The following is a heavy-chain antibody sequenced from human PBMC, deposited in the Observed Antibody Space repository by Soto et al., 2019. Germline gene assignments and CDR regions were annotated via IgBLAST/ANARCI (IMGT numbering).Heavy chain of an antibody. CDR3: ATPPTDFSAYYGMDG. Sequence: QVQLVESGGGVVQPGRSLRLSCAASGFTFSSYGMHWVRQAPGKGLEWVAVISYDGSNKYYADSVKGRFTISRDNSKNTLYLQMNSLRADDTAVYYCATPPTDFSAYYGMDGWGHGTPVTVSS. V-gene: IGHV3-30*03. J-gene: IGHJ6*02. CDR1: GFTFSSYG. CDR2: ISYDGSNK.